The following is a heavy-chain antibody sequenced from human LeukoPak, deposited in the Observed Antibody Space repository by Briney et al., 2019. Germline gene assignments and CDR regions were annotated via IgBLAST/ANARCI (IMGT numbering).Heavy chain of an antibody. D-gene: IGHD4-17*01. CDR3: ARIAPTVTTWEADAFDI. Sequence: PSETLSLTCAVSGGSISSSNWWSWVRQPPGKGLEWIGEIYHSGSTNYNPSLKSRVTISVDTSKNQFSLKLSSVTAADTAVYYCARIAPTVTTWEADAFDIWGQGTMVTVSS. CDR1: GGSISSSNW. J-gene: IGHJ3*02. V-gene: IGHV4-4*02. CDR2: IYHSGST.